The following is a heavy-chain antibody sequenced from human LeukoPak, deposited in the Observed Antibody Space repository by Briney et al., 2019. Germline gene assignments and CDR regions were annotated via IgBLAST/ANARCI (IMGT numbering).Heavy chain of an antibody. D-gene: IGHD4/OR15-4a*01. V-gene: IGHV3-23*01. Sequence: GGTLRLSCAASGFTFSSHGMNWVRQAPGKGLEWVSGIIPSGHTTYYADSVRGRFTISRDNSRNTLYLQMNSLRAEDTAVYYCARRAGAYSHPYDYWGQGTLVTVSS. J-gene: IGHJ4*02. CDR2: IIPSGHTT. CDR3: ARRAGAYSHPYDY. CDR1: GFTFSSHG.